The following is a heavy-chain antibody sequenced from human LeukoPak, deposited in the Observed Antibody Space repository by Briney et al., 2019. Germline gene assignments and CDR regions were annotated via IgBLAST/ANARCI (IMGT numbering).Heavy chain of an antibody. CDR3: VRHDGRGGSTMGAFDS. CDR2: IYSGRTT. D-gene: IGHD3-3*01. Sequence: SETLSPTCTVSAGSISSSSHHWGWIRQSPGKGLEWIGSIYSGRTTYYNPSLNSRVTISVVTSKNQFSLQLSSVTAADTAVYYCVRHDGRGGSTMGAFDSWGQGSLVTVSS. J-gene: IGHJ5*01. V-gene: IGHV4-39*01. CDR1: AGSISSSSHH.